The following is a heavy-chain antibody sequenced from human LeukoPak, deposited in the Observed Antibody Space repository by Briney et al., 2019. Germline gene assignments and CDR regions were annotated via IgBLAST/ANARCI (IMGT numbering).Heavy chain of an antibody. J-gene: IGHJ4*02. D-gene: IGHD6-6*01. CDR3: ARGPYTSSNYFDY. CDR2: ISNTGSTI. V-gene: IGHV3-48*01. Sequence: SGGSLRLSCAASGFTFSSYSMNWVRQAPGKGLERVSYISNTGSTIYYADSVRGRFTISRDNAKNSLYLQMNSLRAEDTAVYYCARGPYTSSNYFDYWGQGTLVTVSS. CDR1: GFTFSSYS.